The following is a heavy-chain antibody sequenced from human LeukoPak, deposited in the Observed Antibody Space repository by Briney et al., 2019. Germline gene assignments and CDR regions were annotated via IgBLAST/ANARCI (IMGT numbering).Heavy chain of an antibody. Sequence: SETLSLTCTVSGYSISSGYYWGWIRQPPGKGLEWIGYIYYSGSTNYNPSLKSRVTISVDTSKNQFSLKLSSVTAADTAVYYCARSPRVYGSGSYYIGGDYFDYWGQGTLVTVSS. CDR3: ARSPRVYGSGSYYIGGDYFDY. D-gene: IGHD3-10*01. J-gene: IGHJ4*02. CDR2: IYYSGST. CDR1: GYSISSGYY. V-gene: IGHV4-61*01.